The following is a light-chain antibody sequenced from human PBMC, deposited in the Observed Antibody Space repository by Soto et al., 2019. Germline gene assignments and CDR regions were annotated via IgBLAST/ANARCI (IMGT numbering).Light chain of an antibody. CDR3: SSYAGSHHFGYV. J-gene: IGLJ1*01. CDR2: EVS. CDR1: SSDVGGYNY. Sequence: QSALTQPPSASGSRGQSVTISCTGTSSDVGGYNYVSWYQQHPGKAPKLLIYEVSQRPSGVPDRFSGSKSGNTAYLTVSGLQAEDDADYYCSSYAGSHHFGYVFGTGTKVTVL. V-gene: IGLV2-8*01.